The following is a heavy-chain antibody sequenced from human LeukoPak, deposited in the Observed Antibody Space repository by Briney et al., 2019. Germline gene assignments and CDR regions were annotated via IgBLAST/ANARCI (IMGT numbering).Heavy chain of an antibody. CDR3: ARDIGSGWEYFDY. J-gene: IGHJ4*02. D-gene: IGHD6-19*01. CDR2: INHSGST. Sequence: SETLSLTCAVYGGSFSGYYWSWIRQPPGKGLEWIGEINHSGSTNYNPSLKSRVTISVDTSKNQFSLKLSSVTAADTAVYYCARDIGSGWEYFDYWGQGTLVTVSS. CDR1: GGSFSGYY. V-gene: IGHV4-34*01.